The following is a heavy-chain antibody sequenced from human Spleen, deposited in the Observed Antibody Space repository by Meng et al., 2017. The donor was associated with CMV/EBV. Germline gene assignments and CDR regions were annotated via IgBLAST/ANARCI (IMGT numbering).Heavy chain of an antibody. CDR1: GYTFTDFY. J-gene: IGHJ4*02. V-gene: IGHV1-2*02. Sequence: ASVKVSCKASGYTFTDFYLHWVRQAPGQGLEWMGWINPNTGGTNYAQKFQDRVTMTRDTSINIAYMQLSRLRSDDAAIYYCARAQWLVTSDHLQPHPYYWGQGTLVTVSS. D-gene: IGHD6-19*01. CDR3: ARAQWLVTSDHLQPHPYY. CDR2: INPNTGGT.